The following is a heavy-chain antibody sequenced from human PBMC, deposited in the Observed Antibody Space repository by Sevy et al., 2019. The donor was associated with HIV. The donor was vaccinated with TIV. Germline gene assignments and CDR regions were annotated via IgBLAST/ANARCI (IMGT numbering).Heavy chain of an antibody. D-gene: IGHD1-26*01. V-gene: IGHV3-30*18. CDR1: GFSFSYYG. Sequence: GGSLRLSCTGSGFSFSYYGIHWVRQAPGKGLDWVALISHDGINEYSADSVKGRFTISRDNSKNTVYLEMNRLRNEDTAIYFCANAYSGSYSHSYLYALDVWGQWTTVTVSS. CDR2: ISHDGINE. CDR3: ANAYSGSYSHSYLYALDV. J-gene: IGHJ6*02.